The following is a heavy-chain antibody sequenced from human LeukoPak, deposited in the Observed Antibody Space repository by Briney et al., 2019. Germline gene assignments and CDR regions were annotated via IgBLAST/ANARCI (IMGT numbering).Heavy chain of an antibody. CDR3: ARVGYYGSGSYYDWFDP. CDR1: GFTFSSYA. D-gene: IGHD3-10*01. V-gene: IGHV3-30-3*01. J-gene: IGHJ5*02. Sequence: GGSLRLSCAASGFTFSSYAMHWVRQAPGKGLEWVAVISYDGSNKYYADSVKGRFTISRDNSKNTLYLQMNSLRSEDTAVYYCARVGYYGSGSYYDWFDPWGQGTLVTVSS. CDR2: ISYDGSNK.